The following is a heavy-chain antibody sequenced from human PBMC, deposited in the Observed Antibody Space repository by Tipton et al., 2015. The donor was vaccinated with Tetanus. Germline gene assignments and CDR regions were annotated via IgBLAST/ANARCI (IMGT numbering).Heavy chain of an antibody. Sequence: LRLSCTVSGGSINSGNYHWGWIRQPPGKGLEWIGSVYFIGSTYYNPSLKSRVTISIDTSKNQFSLKMSSVIAADTAVYYCARQGPLNYDYRYMDVWGTGTTVTVSS. CDR2: VYFIGST. CDR1: GGSINSGNYH. V-gene: IGHV4-39*01. J-gene: IGHJ6*03. CDR3: ARQGPLNYDYRYMDV.